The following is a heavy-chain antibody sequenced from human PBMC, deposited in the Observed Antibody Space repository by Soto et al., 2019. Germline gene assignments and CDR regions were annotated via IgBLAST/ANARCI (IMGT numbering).Heavy chain of an antibody. J-gene: IGHJ4*02. CDR1: GFTISNYG. V-gene: IGHV3-33*01. CDR3: ARERSEKVFDY. D-gene: IGHD1-26*01. Sequence: QVQLVESGGGVVQPGRSLRLSCEASGFTISNYGMHWVRQAPGKGPEWVAVIWYDGSNKYCADSVKGRFTISRDNSKNPVYLQMNSLRAEDTAVYYCARERSEKVFDYWGQGTLVTVSS. CDR2: IWYDGSNK.